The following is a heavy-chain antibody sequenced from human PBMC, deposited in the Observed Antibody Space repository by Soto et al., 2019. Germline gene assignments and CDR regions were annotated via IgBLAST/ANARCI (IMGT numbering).Heavy chain of an antibody. Sequence: QVQLQESGPGLVKPSGTLSLTCAVSGGSISSSNWWSWVRQPPGKGLEWIGDIYHSGSTNYNPSLKSRVTISVEKSKNQFSLKLSSVTAADTAVYYCARAPHPLQQQLVRDWGQGTLVTVSS. D-gene: IGHD6-13*01. CDR1: GGSISSSNW. CDR2: IYHSGST. J-gene: IGHJ4*02. V-gene: IGHV4-4*02. CDR3: ARAPHPLQQQLVRD.